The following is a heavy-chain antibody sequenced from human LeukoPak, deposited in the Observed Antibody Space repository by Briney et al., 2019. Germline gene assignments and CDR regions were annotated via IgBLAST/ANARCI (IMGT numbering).Heavy chain of an antibody. Sequence: GGSLRLSCAASGFTFSNYNMNWVRQAPGKGLEWVSSISSSSSYIYYADSVKGRFTISRDNAKNSLYLQMNSLRAEDTAVYYCARSIAAALTNWGQGTLVTVSS. CDR1: GFTFSNYN. V-gene: IGHV3-21*01. CDR3: ARSIAAALTN. CDR2: ISSSSSYI. D-gene: IGHD6-13*01. J-gene: IGHJ4*02.